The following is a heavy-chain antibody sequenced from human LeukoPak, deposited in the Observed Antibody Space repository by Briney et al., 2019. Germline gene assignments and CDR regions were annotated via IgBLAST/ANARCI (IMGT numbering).Heavy chain of an antibody. CDR3: ASTHHYDFWSGYYRPSPQTLFDY. Sequence: ASVKVSCKASGYTFTGYYMHWVRQAPGQGLEWMGWINPNSGGTNYAQKFQGRVTMTRDTSISTAYIELSRLRSDDTAVYYCASTHHYDFWSGYYRPSPQTLFDYWGQGTLVTVSS. D-gene: IGHD3-3*01. J-gene: IGHJ4*02. CDR1: GYTFTGYY. V-gene: IGHV1-2*02. CDR2: INPNSGGT.